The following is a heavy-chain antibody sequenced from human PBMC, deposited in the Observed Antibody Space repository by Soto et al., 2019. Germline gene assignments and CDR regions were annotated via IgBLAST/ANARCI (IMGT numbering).Heavy chain of an antibody. J-gene: IGHJ2*01. CDR3: ARYVFMVRGVTPYWYFDL. V-gene: IGHV1-18*01. Sequence: QVQLVQSGAEVKKPGASVKVSCKASGYTFTSYGISWVRQAPGQGLEWMGWISAYNGNTNYAQKLQDRVTMTTDTSTSTAYMELRSLRSDDTAVYYCARYVFMVRGVTPYWYFDLWGRGTLVTVSS. CDR2: ISAYNGNT. CDR1: GYTFTSYG. D-gene: IGHD3-10*01.